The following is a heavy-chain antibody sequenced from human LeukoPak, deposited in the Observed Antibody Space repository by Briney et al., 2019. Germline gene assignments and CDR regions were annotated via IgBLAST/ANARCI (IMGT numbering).Heavy chain of an antibody. J-gene: IGHJ4*02. CDR3: ARGAPTYFDY. CDR2: INSGGSST. V-gene: IGHV3-74*01. CDR1: EFTFSNYW. Sequence: GGSLRLSCAASEFTFSNYWMHWVRQAPGKGLGWVSRINSGGSSTSYAESVKGRFTISRANAKNTLYLQMNSLRAEDTAVYYCARGAPTYFDYWGQGTPVTVSS.